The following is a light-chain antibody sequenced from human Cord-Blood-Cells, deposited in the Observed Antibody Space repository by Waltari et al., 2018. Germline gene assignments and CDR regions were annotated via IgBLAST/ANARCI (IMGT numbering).Light chain of an antibody. CDR3: QQSYSTPPT. CDR1: QSISSY. CDR2: AAS. J-gene: IGKJ1*01. V-gene: IGKV1-39*01. Sequence: DIQMTQSPSSLSASVGDRVTITCRESQSISSYLNWYQQKPGKAPKLLIYAASSLQSGVPSRFSSSGSGTDFTLTISSLQPEDFATYYCQQSYSTPPTFGQGTKVEIK.